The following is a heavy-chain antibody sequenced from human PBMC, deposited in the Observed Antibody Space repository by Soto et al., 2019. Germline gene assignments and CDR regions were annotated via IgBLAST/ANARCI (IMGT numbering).Heavy chain of an antibody. D-gene: IGHD3-10*01. Sequence: QVQLVESGGGVVQPGRSLRLSCAASGFTFSSYAMHWVRQAPGKGLARVAVISYDGSNKYYADSVKGRFTIYRDNSKNTLYLHMNRLRAEDTAVYYCARDLGWELYYDYGMDVWGQGPTVTVSS. CDR3: ARDLGWELYYDYGMDV. J-gene: IGHJ6*02. CDR2: ISYDGSNK. CDR1: GFTFSSYA. V-gene: IGHV3-30-3*01.